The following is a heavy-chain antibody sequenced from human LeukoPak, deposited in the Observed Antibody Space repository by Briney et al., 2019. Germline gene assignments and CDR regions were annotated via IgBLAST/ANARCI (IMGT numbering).Heavy chain of an antibody. Sequence: GGSLRLSCAASGFTFSSYGMHWVRQAPGKGLEWVAFIRYDGSNKYYADSVKGRFTISRDNSKNTLYLQMNSLRAEDTAVYYCATDSSGWSYYYYYCMDVWGKGTTVTISS. CDR1: GFTFSSYG. J-gene: IGHJ6*03. D-gene: IGHD6-19*01. CDR3: ATDSSGWSYYYYYCMDV. CDR2: IRYDGSNK. V-gene: IGHV3-30*02.